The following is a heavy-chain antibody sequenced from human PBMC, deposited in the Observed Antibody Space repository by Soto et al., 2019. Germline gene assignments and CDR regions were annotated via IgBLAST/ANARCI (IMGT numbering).Heavy chain of an antibody. CDR1: GFTFTGYY. Sequence: GWSLRLSCAASGFTFTGYYMSWIRQAPGKGLEFVSYISYTSSSTNYADSVKGRFTISRDNAQNSLYLQMNSLRVEDTAVYYCARDLRGDVWGQGTTVTVSS. J-gene: IGHJ6*02. CDR3: ARDLRGDV. V-gene: IGHV3-11*06. CDR2: ISYTSSST.